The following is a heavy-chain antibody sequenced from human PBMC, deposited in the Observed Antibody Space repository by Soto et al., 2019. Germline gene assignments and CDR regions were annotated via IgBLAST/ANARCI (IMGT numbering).Heavy chain of an antibody. J-gene: IGHJ4*02. CDR3: ARGGGSRSSGYYIDH. Sequence: QVQLVESGGGVVQPGRSLRLSCAASGYVFNHYGLHWVRQAPGKGLEWLTLTSYDGSNKQYADSVKGRFTISRDDSKKTVYLQMNSLRVDETAVYYCARGGGSRSSGYYIDHWGQGTLVTVSS. CDR2: TSYDGSNK. CDR1: GYVFNHYG. V-gene: IGHV3-33*01. D-gene: IGHD3-10*01.